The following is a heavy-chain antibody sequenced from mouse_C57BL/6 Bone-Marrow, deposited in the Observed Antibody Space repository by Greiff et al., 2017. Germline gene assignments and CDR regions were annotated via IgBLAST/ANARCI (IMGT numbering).Heavy chain of an antibody. CDR3: TRWFGWFAY. Sequence: EVKVVESGEGLVKPGGSLKLSCAASGFTFSSYAMSWVRQTPEKRLAWVAYISSGGDYIYYADTVKGRFTISRDNARNTLYLQMSSLKSEDTAMYYCTRWFGWFAYWGQVTLVTVSA. V-gene: IGHV5-9-1*02. D-gene: IGHD2-2*01. J-gene: IGHJ3*01. CDR1: GFTFSSYA. CDR2: ISSGGDYI.